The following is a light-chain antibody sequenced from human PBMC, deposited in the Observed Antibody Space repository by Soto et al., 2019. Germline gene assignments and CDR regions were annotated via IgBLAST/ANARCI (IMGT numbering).Light chain of an antibody. V-gene: IGLV2-14*03. CDR2: DVS. J-gene: IGLJ1*01. CDR1: SSDVGGYNY. Sequence: QSALTQPASVSGSPGQSITMSCTGTSSDVGGYNYVSWYQQHPGKAPKLMIYDVSNRPSGVSNRFSGSKSGNTASLTISGLQAEDEADYYCSSYTSSTTSSFGTGTKVTVL. CDR3: SSYTSSTTSS.